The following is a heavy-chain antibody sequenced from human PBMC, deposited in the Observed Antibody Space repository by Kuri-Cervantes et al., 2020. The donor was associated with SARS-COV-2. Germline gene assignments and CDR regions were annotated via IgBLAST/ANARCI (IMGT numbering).Heavy chain of an antibody. Sequence: SQTLSLTCAVYGGSFSGYYWSWIRQPPGKGLEWIGEINHSGSTNYNPSLKSRVTISVDTSKNQFSLKLSSVTAADTAVYYCVRGRRYSYVNYYYGMDVWGQGTTVTVSS. J-gene: IGHJ6*02. D-gene: IGHD5-18*01. CDR2: INHSGST. CDR3: VRGRRYSYVNYYYGMDV. CDR1: GGSFSGYY. V-gene: IGHV4-34*01.